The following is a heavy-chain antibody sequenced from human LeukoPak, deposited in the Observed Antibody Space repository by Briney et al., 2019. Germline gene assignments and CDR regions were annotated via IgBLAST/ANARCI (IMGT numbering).Heavy chain of an antibody. V-gene: IGHV3-15*01. CDR2: IKSKTDGGTT. D-gene: IGHD2-2*01. CDR1: GFTFSNAW. Sequence: PGGSLRLSCAASGFTFSNAWMSWVRQAPGKGLEWVGRIKSKTDGGTTDYAAPVKGRFTISRDDSKNTLYLQMNSLKTEDTAVYYCTTDRRGYCSSTSCLLWGSYYYYMDVWGKGTTVTVSS. CDR3: TTDRRGYCSSTSCLLWGSYYYYMDV. J-gene: IGHJ6*03.